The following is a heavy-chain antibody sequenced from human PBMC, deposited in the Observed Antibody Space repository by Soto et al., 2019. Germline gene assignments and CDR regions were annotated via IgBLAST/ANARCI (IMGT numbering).Heavy chain of an antibody. J-gene: IGHJ6*03. CDR1: GYTFTSYG. D-gene: IGHD3-10*01. V-gene: IGHV1-18*01. CDR2: ISAYNGNT. CDR3: ARLMVRGVSLTSYYMDV. Sequence: QVQLVQSGAEVKKPGASVKVSCKASGYTFTSYGISWVRQAPGQGLEWMGWISAYNGNTNHAQKLQGRVTMTTDTSTSTAYMALRSLRSDDTAVYYCARLMVRGVSLTSYYMDVWGKGTTVTVSS.